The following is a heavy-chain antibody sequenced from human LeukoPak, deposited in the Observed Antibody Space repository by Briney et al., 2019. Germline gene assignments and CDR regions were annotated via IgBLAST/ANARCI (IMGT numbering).Heavy chain of an antibody. V-gene: IGHV3-23*01. CDR3: VKPLVSGPSDH. J-gene: IGHJ4*02. D-gene: IGHD3-3*01. CDR2: ISGSGGNT. CDR1: GFPFSTIW. Sequence: GGSLRLSCAASGFPFSTIWMNWVRQAPGKGLEWVSTISGSGGNTYYAISVKGRFTVSRDNAKNTLYLQMNSLRADDTAIYYCVKPLVSGPSDHWGQGTLVTVSS.